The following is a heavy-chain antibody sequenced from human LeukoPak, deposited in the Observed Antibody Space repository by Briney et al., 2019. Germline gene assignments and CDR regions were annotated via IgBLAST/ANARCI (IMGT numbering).Heavy chain of an antibody. V-gene: IGHV1-18*01. CDR1: VYTFIIHG. CDR3: ARDRGPYYYDSSGYRPFDY. D-gene: IGHD3-22*01. J-gene: IGHJ4*02. CDR2: IGVYSGDT. Sequence: GASVTVSCTSSVYTFIIHGISWVRQAPGQGLEWMGWIGVYSGDTKYAQNFQGRVTTTADTPTSTAYMELTSLTSDDTAVYYCARDRGPYYYDSSGYRPFDYWGQGTLVTVSS.